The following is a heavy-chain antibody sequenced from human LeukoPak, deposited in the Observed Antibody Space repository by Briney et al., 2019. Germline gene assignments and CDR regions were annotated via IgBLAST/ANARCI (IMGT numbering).Heavy chain of an antibody. J-gene: IGHJ4*02. CDR3: AKGSYYDSSGYLTS. D-gene: IGHD3-22*01. Sequence: GGSLRLSCAASGFTFSSYWMHWVRQAPGKGLVWVSRINSDGSSTRYADSVKGRFTISRDNSKNTLYLQMNSLRAEDTAVYYCAKGSYYDSSGYLTSWGQGTLVTVSS. V-gene: IGHV3-74*01. CDR1: GFTFSSYW. CDR2: INSDGSST.